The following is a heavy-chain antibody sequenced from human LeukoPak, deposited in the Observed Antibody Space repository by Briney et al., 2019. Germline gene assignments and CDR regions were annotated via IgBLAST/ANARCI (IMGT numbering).Heavy chain of an antibody. D-gene: IGHD6-25*01. J-gene: IGHJ4*02. V-gene: IGHV3-74*01. CDR1: GFAFSSHW. CDR3: ATGESAPRNDY. CDR2: IIGDGTGR. Sequence: GGSLRLSCAASGFAFSSHWMRWVRQAPGMGLVWVARIIGDGTGRNYADSIEGRFTISRDNAKNMLYLQMDSLRAEDTGTYYCATGESAPRNDYWGQGTLVTVSS.